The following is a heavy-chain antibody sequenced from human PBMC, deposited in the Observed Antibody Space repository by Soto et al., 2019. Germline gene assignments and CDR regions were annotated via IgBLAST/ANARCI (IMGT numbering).Heavy chain of an antibody. CDR1: GFTISSDY. D-gene: IGHD3-22*01. CDR2: VYNNGGT. CDR3: ARGYYYDTSGYYSAFDI. Sequence: PSETLSLTCTFSGFTISSDYGSWIRQPPGKGLEWIGYVYNNGGTKYTPSLKSRVTISVDTSNHQFSLKLTSVNAADTAVYYCARGYYYDTSGYYSAFDIWGQGTMVTVSS. J-gene: IGHJ3*02. V-gene: IGHV4-59*01.